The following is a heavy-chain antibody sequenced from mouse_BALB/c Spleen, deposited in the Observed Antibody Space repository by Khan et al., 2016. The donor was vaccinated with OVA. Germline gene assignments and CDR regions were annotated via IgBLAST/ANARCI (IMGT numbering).Heavy chain of an antibody. Sequence: QVQLKQSGAELVRPGASVKLSCKTSGYIFTSYWIHWVKQRSGQGLEWIARLYPGTGSIHYSEKFKGKVTLTADKSSSTAYMRLSSLKSEDSAVYFCARGDYKKTYVFGYWGQGTLVTVSA. D-gene: IGHD2-13*01. J-gene: IGHJ3*01. CDR2: LYPGTGSI. V-gene: IGHV1-76*01. CDR1: GYIFTSYW. CDR3: ARGDYKKTYVFGY.